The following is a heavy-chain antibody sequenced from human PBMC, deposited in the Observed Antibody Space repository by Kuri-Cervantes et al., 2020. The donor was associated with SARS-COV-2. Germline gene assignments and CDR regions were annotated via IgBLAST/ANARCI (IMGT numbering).Heavy chain of an antibody. CDR2: INHSGST. CDR3: ARLGARTFDY. Sequence: SETLSLTCAVSGYSISSGYYWGWIRQPPGKGLEWIGEINHSGSTNYNPSLKSRVTISVDTSKNQFSLKLSSVTAADTAVYYCARLGARTFDYWGQGTLVTVSS. J-gene: IGHJ4*02. CDR1: GYSISSGYY. V-gene: IGHV4-38-2*01.